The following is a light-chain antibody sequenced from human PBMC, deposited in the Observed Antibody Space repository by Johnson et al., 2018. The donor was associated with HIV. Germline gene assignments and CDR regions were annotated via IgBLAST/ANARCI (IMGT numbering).Light chain of an antibody. CDR1: SSNIGNNY. J-gene: IGLJ1*01. Sequence: QFVLTQPPSAYAAPGQKVTISCSGSSSNIGNNYVSWYQQLPGTAPKLLIYENNKRPSGIPDRFSGSKSGTSATLGITGLQTGDEADYYCGTWDSSLSAEVFGTGTKVTVL. CDR2: ENN. CDR3: GTWDSSLSAEV. V-gene: IGLV1-51*02.